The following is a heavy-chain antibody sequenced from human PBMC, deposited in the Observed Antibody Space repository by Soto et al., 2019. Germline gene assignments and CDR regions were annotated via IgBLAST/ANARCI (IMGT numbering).Heavy chain of an antibody. CDR3: AKAGCGAGGCYPYYFDY. V-gene: IGHV3-23*01. CDR1: GFTFSDYA. Sequence: EVQLWESGGGLAQPGGSLRLSCAASGFTFSDYAMSWVRQAPGKGLEWVSAIGNKGASTWYADSVKGRFAISRDNSKDTLYLDMNNLRAEDTAMYSCAKAGCGAGGCYPYYFDYWGQGTVVTVSS. D-gene: IGHD6-19*01. J-gene: IGHJ4*02. CDR2: IGNKGAST.